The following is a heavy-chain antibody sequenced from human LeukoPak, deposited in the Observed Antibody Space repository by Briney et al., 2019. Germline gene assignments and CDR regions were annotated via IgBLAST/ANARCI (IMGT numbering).Heavy chain of an antibody. D-gene: IGHD6-19*01. J-gene: IGHJ4*02. CDR2: IIPIFGTA. Sequence: SVKVSCKASGGTFSSYAISWVRQAPGQGLEWMGGIIPIFGTANYAQKFQGRVTITTGESTSTAYMELSSLRSEDTAVYYCARERADSSGWFDLFDYWGQGTLVTVSS. V-gene: IGHV1-69*05. CDR1: GGTFSSYA. CDR3: ARERADSSGWFDLFDY.